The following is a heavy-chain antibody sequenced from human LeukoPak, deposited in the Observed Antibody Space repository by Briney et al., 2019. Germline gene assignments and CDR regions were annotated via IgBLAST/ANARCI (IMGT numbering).Heavy chain of an antibody. CDR1: GYSFTSYW. D-gene: IGHD6-6*01. V-gene: IGHV5-51*01. CDR2: IYPGDSDT. J-gene: IGHJ3*02. Sequence: GESLKISCKGSGYSFTSYWIGWVRQMPGKGLEWMGIIYPGDSDTRYSPSFQGQVTISADKSISTAYLQWSSLKASDTAMYYCARIYSSSLNFGDAFDIWGQGTMVTVSS. CDR3: ARIYSSSLNFGDAFDI.